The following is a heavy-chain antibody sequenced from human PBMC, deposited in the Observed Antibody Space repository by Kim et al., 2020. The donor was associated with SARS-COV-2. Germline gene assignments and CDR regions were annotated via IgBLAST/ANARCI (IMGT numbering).Heavy chain of an antibody. D-gene: IGHD3-3*01. Sequence: YAQEFQGRVTMTEATSTDTAYMDLSSLRSEDTAVYYCAVKSGYYPGVTLDVWGKGTTVTVSS. V-gene: IGHV1-24*01. J-gene: IGHJ6*04. CDR3: AVKSGYYPGVTLDV.